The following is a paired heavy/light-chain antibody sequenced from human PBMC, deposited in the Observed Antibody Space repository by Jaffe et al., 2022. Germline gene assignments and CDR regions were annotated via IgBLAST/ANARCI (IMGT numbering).Heavy chain of an antibody. CDR2: IKEDGSEI. Sequence: EVQLVESGGGLVQPGGSLRLSCTASGFIFNTFWMSWVRQAPGKGLEWVAHIKEDGSEIQYVDSVKGRFTISRDNAKNLLNLQMNTLRAEDTAVYHCARLYYDDGSSYRPHDYWGPGTRVTVSS. D-gene: IGHD3-22*01. CDR1: GFIFNTFW. V-gene: IGHV3-7*05. CDR3: ARLYYDDGSSYRPHDY. J-gene: IGHJ4*02.
Light chain of an antibody. CDR1: QNILYNSNKKNY. CDR2: WAS. CDR3: QQYYSNPRT. Sequence: DIVMTQSPDSLAVSLGERATINCKSSQNILYNSNKKNYLAWYQQKPGQPPKLLFYWASTRESGVPDRFSGSGSGTDFTLTISSLQAEDVAVYYCQQYYSNPRTFGQGTKVEIK. J-gene: IGKJ1*01. V-gene: IGKV4-1*01.